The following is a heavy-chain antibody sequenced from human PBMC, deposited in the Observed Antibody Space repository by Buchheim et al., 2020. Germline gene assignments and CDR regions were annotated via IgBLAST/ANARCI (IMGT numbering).Heavy chain of an antibody. J-gene: IGHJ6*02. CDR3: ARNFGLGGMDV. CDR2: INHSGTT. Sequence: QVQLQESGPGLVKPAGTLSLTCGVSGDSISSTDWWNWVRQPPGKGLEWIGEINHSGTTNYSPSLKSRVTMSVDKSKTQFSPNLSSVTAADTAAYYCARNFGLGGMDVWGRGTT. D-gene: IGHD3-16*01. V-gene: IGHV4-4*02. CDR1: GDSISSTDW.